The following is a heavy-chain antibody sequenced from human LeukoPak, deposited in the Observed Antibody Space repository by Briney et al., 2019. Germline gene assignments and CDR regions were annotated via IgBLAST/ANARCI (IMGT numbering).Heavy chain of an antibody. CDR3: ASLRAMVPGYFDL. J-gene: IGHJ2*01. CDR2: IIPIFGTA. CDR1: GGTFSSYA. V-gene: IGHV1-69*05. D-gene: IGHD4/OR15-4a*01. Sequence: SVKVSCKASGGTFSSYAISWVRQAPGQGLEWMGGIIPIFGTANYAQKFRGRVTITTDESTSTAYMELSSLRSEDTAVYYCASLRAMVPGYFDLWGRGTLVTVSS.